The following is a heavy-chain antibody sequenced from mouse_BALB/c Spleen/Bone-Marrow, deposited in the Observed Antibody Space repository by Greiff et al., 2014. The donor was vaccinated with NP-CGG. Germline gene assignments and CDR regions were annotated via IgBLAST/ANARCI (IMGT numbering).Heavy chain of an antibody. CDR3: APYYYGSSQFAY. CDR2: IDPANSNT. J-gene: IGHJ3*01. D-gene: IGHD1-1*01. CDR1: GFNIKDTY. V-gene: IGHV14-3*02. Sequence: EVQLQQSGAELVKPGASVKLSCTASGFNIKDTYMHWVKQRPEQGLEWIGRIDPANSNTKYDPKFQGKATITAGTSSNTAYLQLSSLTSEDTAVYYCAPYYYGSSQFAYWGQGTLVTVSA.